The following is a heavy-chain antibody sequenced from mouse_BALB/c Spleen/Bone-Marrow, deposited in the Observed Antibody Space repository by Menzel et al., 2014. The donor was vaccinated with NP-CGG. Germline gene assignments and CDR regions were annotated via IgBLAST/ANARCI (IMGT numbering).Heavy chain of an antibody. J-gene: IGHJ4*01. CDR3: ARHGYYGSRAMDY. V-gene: IGHV5-12-2*01. CDR1: GFTFSSYT. CDR2: ISNGGGST. D-gene: IGHD1-1*01. Sequence: EVKVVESGGGLVQPGGSLKLSCAASGFTFSSYTMSRVRQTPEKRLEWVAYISNGGGSTYYPDTVKGRFTISRDNAKNTLYLQTSSLKSEDTAMYYCARHGYYGSRAMDYWGQGTSVTVSS.